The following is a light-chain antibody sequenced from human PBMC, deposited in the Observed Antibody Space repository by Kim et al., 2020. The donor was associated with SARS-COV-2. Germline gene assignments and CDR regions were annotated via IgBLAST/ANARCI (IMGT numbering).Light chain of an antibody. J-gene: IGLJ2*01. CDR1: SLRNYY. CDR2: NKI. CDR3: NSWDSSGDHL. Sequence: VALGQTVRITCQGDSLRNYYINWYQQKPGQAPVLVIYNKIDRPSGIPDRFSGSNSGNTASLTITGTQAEDEADYYCNSWDSSGDHLFGGGTKLTVL. V-gene: IGLV3-19*01.